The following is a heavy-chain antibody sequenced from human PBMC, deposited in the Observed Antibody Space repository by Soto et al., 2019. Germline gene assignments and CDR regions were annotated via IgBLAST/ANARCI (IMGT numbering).Heavy chain of an antibody. CDR3: IRLSSSLSWYFDL. V-gene: IGHV3-73*02. Sequence: EVQLVESGGGLVQPGGSLKLSCAASGFTFRDSAMHWVRHASGKGLEWVGRIRSKGNNYATIYAASVKGRFTISRDDSKNTAYLQMNSLKTEDTAVYYCIRLSSSLSWYFDLWGRGTLVTVSS. J-gene: IGHJ2*01. D-gene: IGHD2-2*01. CDR1: GFTFRDSA. CDR2: IRSKGNNYAT.